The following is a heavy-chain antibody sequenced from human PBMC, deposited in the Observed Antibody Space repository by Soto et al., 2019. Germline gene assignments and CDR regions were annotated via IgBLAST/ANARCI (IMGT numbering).Heavy chain of an antibody. CDR2: INPSGGST. J-gene: IGHJ6*02. D-gene: IGHD6-13*01. V-gene: IGHV1-46*01. CDR3: ARDWAAAGDYYYYGMDV. Sequence: VKVSCKASGYTFTSYYMHWVRQAPGQGLEWMGIINPSGGSTSYAQKFQGRVTMTRDTSTSTVYMELSSLRSEDTAVYYCARDWAAAGDYYYYGMDVWGQGATVTVSS. CDR1: GYTFTSYY.